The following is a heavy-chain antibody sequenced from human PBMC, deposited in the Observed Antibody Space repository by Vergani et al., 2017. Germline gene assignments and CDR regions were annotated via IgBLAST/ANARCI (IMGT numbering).Heavy chain of an antibody. D-gene: IGHD3-10*01. V-gene: IGHV1-2*02. CDR3: ASEVTMVRGGPYYYYMDV. Sequence: QVQLVQSGAEVKKPGASVKVSCKASGYTFTGYYMHWVRQAPGQGLEWMGWINPNSGGTNYAQKFQGRVTMTRDTSISTAYMELGRLRSDDTAVYYCASEVTMVRGGPYYYYMDVWGKGTTVTVSS. J-gene: IGHJ6*03. CDR1: GYTFTGYY. CDR2: INPNSGGT.